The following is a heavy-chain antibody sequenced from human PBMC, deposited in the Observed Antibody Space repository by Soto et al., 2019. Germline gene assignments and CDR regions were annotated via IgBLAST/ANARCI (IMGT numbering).Heavy chain of an antibody. D-gene: IGHD6-19*01. Sequence: EVQLLESGGGLVQPAGSLRLSCAASGFTFSSYVMSWVRQAPGKGLEWVSAISGSGGSTYYADSVKGRFTISRDNSKNTLYLQMNSLRAEDTAVYYCAKGSSGWYERFDYWGQGTLVTVSS. CDR2: ISGSGGST. CDR1: GFTFSSYV. J-gene: IGHJ4*02. CDR3: AKGSSGWYERFDY. V-gene: IGHV3-23*01.